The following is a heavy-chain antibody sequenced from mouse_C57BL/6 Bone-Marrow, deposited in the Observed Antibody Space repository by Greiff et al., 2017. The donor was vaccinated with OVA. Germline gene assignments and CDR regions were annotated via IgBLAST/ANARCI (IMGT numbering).Heavy chain of an antibody. CDR3: ARKADAWFAY. CDR1: GYTFTSYD. Sequence: QVQLQQPGAELVKPGASVKLSCKASGYTFTSYDINWVKQRPGQGLEWIGRIYPRDGSTKYNEKFKGKATLTVDTSSSTAYMELHSLTSEDSAVYFCARKADAWFAYWGQGTLVTVSA. J-gene: IGHJ3*01. CDR2: IYPRDGST. V-gene: IGHV1-85*01.